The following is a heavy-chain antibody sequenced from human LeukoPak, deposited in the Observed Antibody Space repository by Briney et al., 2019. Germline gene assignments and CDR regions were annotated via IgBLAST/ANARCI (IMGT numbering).Heavy chain of an antibody. CDR1: GYSFTTFP. D-gene: IGHD6-25*01. J-gene: IGHJ4*02. Sequence: WASVKVSCKASGYSFTTFPIHWVRQAPGQAPEWVGWIHTGNGDTKYSQAFQGRVTTARDTPATTAYMELSSLRSEDTAVYYCARDAAGLLDYWGQGTLVTVSP. V-gene: IGHV1-3*04. CDR2: IHTGNGDT. CDR3: ARDAAGLLDY.